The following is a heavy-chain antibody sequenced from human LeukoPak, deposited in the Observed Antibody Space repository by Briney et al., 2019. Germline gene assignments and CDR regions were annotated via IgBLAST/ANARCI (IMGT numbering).Heavy chain of an antibody. V-gene: IGHV3-21*01. CDR2: ISSSSSFI. CDR3: ATAYGDAFDI. CDR1: GFTFSSYS. Sequence: GGSLRLSCAASGFTFSSYSMNWVRQAPGKGLEWVSSISSSSSFIYYADSVKGRFTISRDNAKNSLYLQMNSLRAEDTAVYYCATAYGDAFDIWGQGTMVTVSS. J-gene: IGHJ3*02. D-gene: IGHD3-10*01.